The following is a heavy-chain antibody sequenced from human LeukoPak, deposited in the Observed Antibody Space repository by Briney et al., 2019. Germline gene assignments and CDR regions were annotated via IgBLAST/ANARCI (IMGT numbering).Heavy chain of an antibody. CDR2: ISAYNGNT. Sequence: ASVKVSCKASGYTFTSYYMHWVRQAPGQGLEWMGWISAYNGNTNYAQKLQGRVTMTTDTSTSTAYMELRSLRSDDTAVYYCARDSSSWYYYYYYMDVWDKGTTVTVSS. J-gene: IGHJ6*03. CDR3: ARDSSSWYYYYYYMDV. CDR1: GYTFTSYY. D-gene: IGHD6-13*01. V-gene: IGHV1-18*04.